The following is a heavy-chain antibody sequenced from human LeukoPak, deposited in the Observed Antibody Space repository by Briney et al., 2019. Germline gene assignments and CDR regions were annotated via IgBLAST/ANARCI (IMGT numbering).Heavy chain of an antibody. J-gene: IGHJ4*02. CDR2: INHSGST. Sequence: PSETLSLTCAAYGGSFSGYYGSWIRQPPGKGLEWIGEINHSGSTNYNPSLKSRVTISLDTSKNQFSLKLSSVTAADTAVYYCARGHGSGSNYWGQGTLVTVS. V-gene: IGHV4-34*01. CDR1: GGSFSGYY. CDR3: ARGHGSGSNY. D-gene: IGHD3-10*01.